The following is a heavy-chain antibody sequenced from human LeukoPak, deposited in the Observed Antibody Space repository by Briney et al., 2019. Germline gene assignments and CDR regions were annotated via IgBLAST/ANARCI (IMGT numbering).Heavy chain of an antibody. V-gene: IGHV3-15*01. Sequence: GGSLRLSWAVSGFTVTHAWMTWVRQVPGKGLEWIGRIKSNADGGTVDYAASVKGRFTLSRDDSVDTLYLQMDSLNTGDSGVYYCTTVPSAREDYWGQGTLVTVSS. CDR3: TTVPSAREDY. CDR2: IKSNADGGTV. D-gene: IGHD1-26*01. J-gene: IGHJ4*02. CDR1: GFTVTHAW.